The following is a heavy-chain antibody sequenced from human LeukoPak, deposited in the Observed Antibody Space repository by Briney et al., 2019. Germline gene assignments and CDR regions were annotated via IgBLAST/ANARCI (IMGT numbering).Heavy chain of an antibody. J-gene: IGHJ4*02. V-gene: IGHV3-74*03. Sequence: GGSLRLSCAASGDIFADYWMRCGRQVPGKGLLWVSRVSGDGSSTKYADSLKGRFTISRDNAKNTLYLQMNSLRAEDTAVYFCARASTPVRNLPSLWGWGKVVTVSS. CDR1: GDIFADYW. CDR2: VSGDGSST. CDR3: ARASTPVRNLPSL. D-gene: IGHD4-17*01.